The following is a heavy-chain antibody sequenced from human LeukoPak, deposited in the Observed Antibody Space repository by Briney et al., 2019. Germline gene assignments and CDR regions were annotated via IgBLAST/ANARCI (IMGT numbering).Heavy chain of an antibody. J-gene: IGHJ5*02. CDR2: IIPIFGTA. CDR3: ARGVAATVYNWFDP. V-gene: IGHV1-69*05. Sequence: ASVKVSCKASGGTFSSYAISWVRQAPGQGLEWMGGIIPIFGTANYAQKFQGRVTITTDESTSTAYMELSSLRSEDTAVYYCARGVAATVYNWFDPWGQGTLVTVSS. D-gene: IGHD2-15*01. CDR1: GGTFSSYA.